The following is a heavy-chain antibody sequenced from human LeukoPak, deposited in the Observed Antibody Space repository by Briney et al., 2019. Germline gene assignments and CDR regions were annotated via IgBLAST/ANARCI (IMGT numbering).Heavy chain of an antibody. Sequence: PGGSMRLSCAAYGFTVSNNYMSWVRQALGKGLEWVSVIYSGDNTYYVESVKGRFTISRDNSKNTLFLQMNRLRAEDTAVYYCAGRRVLDASFDYWGQGTLVTVSS. V-gene: IGHV3-66*02. J-gene: IGHJ4*02. CDR1: GFTVSNNY. CDR2: IYSGDNT. CDR3: AGRRVLDASFDY. D-gene: IGHD3-16*01.